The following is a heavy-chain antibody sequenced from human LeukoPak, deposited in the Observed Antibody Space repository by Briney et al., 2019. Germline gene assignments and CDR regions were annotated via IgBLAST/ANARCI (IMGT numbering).Heavy chain of an antibody. D-gene: IGHD2-15*01. Sequence: RAGGSLRLSCAASGFTFSSYAMSWVRQAPGKGLEWVSAISNTGGSTYYADSVKGRFTISRDKSKNTLSLQMNSLRAEDTAVYYCAQQVGYCSSGSCYFTYWGQGTLVTVSS. CDR2: ISNTGGST. V-gene: IGHV3-23*01. CDR1: GFTFSSYA. CDR3: AQQVGYCSSGSCYFTY. J-gene: IGHJ1*01.